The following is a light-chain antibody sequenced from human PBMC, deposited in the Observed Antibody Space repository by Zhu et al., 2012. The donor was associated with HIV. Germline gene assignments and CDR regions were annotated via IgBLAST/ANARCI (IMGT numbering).Light chain of an antibody. CDR3: QKYDSAPRT. V-gene: IGKV1-27*01. Sequence: DIQMTQSPSSLSASVGDRVTITCRASQSFNDYLAWYQVKPGKSPRLLIYRASTLQPTIPSRFSGSGSGTDFTLTISSLQPEDFATYYCQKYDSAPRTFDQGTKVEIK. CDR2: RAS. CDR1: QSFNDY. J-gene: IGKJ1*01.